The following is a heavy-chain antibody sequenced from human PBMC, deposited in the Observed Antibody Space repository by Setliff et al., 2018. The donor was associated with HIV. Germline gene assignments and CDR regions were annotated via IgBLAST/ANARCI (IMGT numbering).Heavy chain of an antibody. CDR2: IIPILGTA. Sequence: SVKVSCKASGYTFTDYAINWVRQAPGRGLEWMGGIIPILGTAHYAQKFQGRATITTDGSTSTAYMELSRLRSEDTAVYYCAILPGPNWNDAYWGQGALVTVSS. CDR3: AILPGPNWNDAY. V-gene: IGHV1-69*05. D-gene: IGHD1-1*01. J-gene: IGHJ4*02. CDR1: GYTFTDYA.